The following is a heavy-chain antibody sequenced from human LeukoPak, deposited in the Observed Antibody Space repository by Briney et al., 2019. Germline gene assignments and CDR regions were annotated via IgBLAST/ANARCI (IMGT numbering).Heavy chain of an antibody. CDR2: IHHSGTT. D-gene: IGHD6-19*01. CDR3: ARRKIAVAGIFDY. J-gene: IGHJ4*02. V-gene: IGHV4-38-2*02. Sequence: PSETLSLTCSVSGYSISSGCFWGWIRQPPGKGLEWIGNIHHSGTTYYNPSLRSRVTISVDTSKNQFSLKLSSVTAADTAVYYCARRKIAVAGIFDYWGQGTLVTVSS. CDR1: GYSISSGCF.